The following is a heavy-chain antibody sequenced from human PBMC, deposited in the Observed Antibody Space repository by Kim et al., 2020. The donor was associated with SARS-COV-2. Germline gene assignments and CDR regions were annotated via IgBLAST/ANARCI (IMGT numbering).Heavy chain of an antibody. CDR1: GFTFSSYA. CDR2: ISSMGGST. D-gene: IGHD3-16*01. V-gene: IGHV3-64*01. Sequence: GGSLRLSCTASGFTFSSYAMHWVRQAPGKGLESVSAISSMGGSTYYAKSVKGRFTISRDNSKNTLYLQMGSLRPGDMAMYYCARNPSEMGGMVYFDSWGQGTLVTVSS. CDR3: ARNPSEMGGMVYFDS. J-gene: IGHJ4*02.